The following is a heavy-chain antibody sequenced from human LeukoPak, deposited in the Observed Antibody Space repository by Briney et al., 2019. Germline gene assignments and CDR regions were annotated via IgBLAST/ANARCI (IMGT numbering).Heavy chain of an antibody. V-gene: IGHV4-4*02. D-gene: IGHD3-22*01. CDR3: AREEGTYYYDSSGYYPFDY. CDR1: GGSISSSNW. J-gene: IGHJ4*02. CDR2: IYHSGGT. Sequence: SGTLSLTCAVSGGSISSSNWWSWVRQPPGKGLEWIGEIYHSGGTNYNPSLKSRVTISVDKSKNQFSLKLSSVTAADTAVYYCAREEGTYYYDSSGYYPFDYWGQGTLVTVSS.